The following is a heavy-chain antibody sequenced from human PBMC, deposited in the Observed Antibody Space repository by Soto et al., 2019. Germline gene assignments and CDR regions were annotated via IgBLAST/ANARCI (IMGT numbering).Heavy chain of an antibody. CDR3: ASMVRGVMSWFDP. CDR1: GFTFSSYS. J-gene: IGHJ5*02. D-gene: IGHD3-10*01. Sequence: EVQLVESGGGLVKPGGSLRLSCAASGFTFSSYSMNWVRQAPGKGLEWVSSISSSSSYIYYADSVKGRFTISRDNAKNSLYLQMNRLRAEDTAVYYCASMVRGVMSWFDPWGQGTLVTVSS. CDR2: ISSSSSYI. V-gene: IGHV3-21*01.